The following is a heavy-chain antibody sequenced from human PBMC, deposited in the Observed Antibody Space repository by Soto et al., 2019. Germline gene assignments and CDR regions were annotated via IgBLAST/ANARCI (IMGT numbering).Heavy chain of an antibody. V-gene: IGHV3-23*01. CDR1: GFTFSSNA. Sequence: GVCLRLSCAASGFTFSSNARSWARQAPGKGLEWGSAISGSGGSKYYGDSVKGRFAISTDNSKNTLYLQMNSLRAEDTAVYYCAKDAPVKQQQEFDYWGQGTLVTVSS. CDR2: ISGSGGSK. J-gene: IGHJ4*02. CDR3: AKDAPVKQQQEFDY. D-gene: IGHD6-13*01.